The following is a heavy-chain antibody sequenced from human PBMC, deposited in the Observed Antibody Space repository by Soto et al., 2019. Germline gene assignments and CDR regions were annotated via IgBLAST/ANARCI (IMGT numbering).Heavy chain of an antibody. V-gene: IGHV3-21*01. CDR2: IISSSSYI. D-gene: IGHD2-2*01. CDR3: ARDYYQLLDVYYYYYDYMDV. CDR1: GFTFSSYS. J-gene: IGHJ6*03. Sequence: EVQLVESGGGLVKPGGSLRLSCAASGFTFSSYSMNWVRQAPGKGLEWVSSIISSSSYIYYADSVKGRFTISRDNAKNSLYLKMNSLRAEDTAVYYCARDYYQLLDVYYYYYDYMDVRGKGTTVTVSS.